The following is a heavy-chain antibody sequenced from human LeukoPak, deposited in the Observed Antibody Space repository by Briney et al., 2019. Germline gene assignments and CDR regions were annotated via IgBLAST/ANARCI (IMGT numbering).Heavy chain of an antibody. D-gene: IGHD2-15*01. Sequence: SVKVSCKASGYRFTRYGITWMRQAPGQGLAGMGWISAYNGNTNYAQKLQGRVTLTTDTSTSTAYMERRSLRSDDTAVYYCAREGYCSGSTCYSTMNWFDPWGQGTLVTVSS. V-gene: IGHV1-18*01. CDR2: ISAYNGNT. CDR1: GYRFTRYG. J-gene: IGHJ5*02. CDR3: AREGYCSGSTCYSTMNWFDP.